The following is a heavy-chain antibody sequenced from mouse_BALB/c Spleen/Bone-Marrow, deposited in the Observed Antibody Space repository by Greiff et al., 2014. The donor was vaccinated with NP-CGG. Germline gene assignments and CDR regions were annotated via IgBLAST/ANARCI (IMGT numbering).Heavy chain of an antibody. CDR2: IDPANGNT. D-gene: IGHD1-1*01. J-gene: IGHJ3*01. CDR1: GFNIKDTY. Sequence: EVHLVESGAELVKPGASVKLSCTASGFNIKDTYMRWVKQRPEQGLEWIGRIDPANGNTKYDPKFQGKATITADTSSNTAYLQLSSLTSEDTAVYYCAIYYYGSSGFAYWGQGTLVTVSA. CDR3: AIYYYGSSGFAY. V-gene: IGHV14-3*02.